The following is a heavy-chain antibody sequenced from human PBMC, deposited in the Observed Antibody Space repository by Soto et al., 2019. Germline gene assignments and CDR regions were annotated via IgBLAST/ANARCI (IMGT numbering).Heavy chain of an antibody. CDR2: IYYSGST. CDR1: GGSISSGGYH. CDR3: ARTPDH. J-gene: IGHJ4*02. D-gene: IGHD2-15*01. Sequence: QVQLQESGPGLVKPSQTLSLTCTVSGGSISSGGYHWSWIRQHPGKGLEWSGYIYYSGSTYYNPSHKSRVTISVDTSKNQFSLKLSSVTAADTAVFYCARTPDHWGQGTLVTVSS. V-gene: IGHV4-31*03.